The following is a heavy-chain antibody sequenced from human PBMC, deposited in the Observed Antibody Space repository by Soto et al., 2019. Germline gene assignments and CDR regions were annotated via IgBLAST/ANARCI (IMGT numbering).Heavy chain of an antibody. CDR3: ATTCSGGSCYRPIDD. J-gene: IGHJ4*02. V-gene: IGHV4-39*01. CDR2: IYYSGST. D-gene: IGHD2-15*01. CDR1: GGSISSSSYY. Sequence: SDTLSLTCTVSGGSISSSSYYWGWIRQPPGKGLEWIGSIYYSGSTYYNPSLKSRVTISVDTSKNQFSLKLSSVTAADTAVYYCATTCSGGSCYRPIDDWGQGTLVTVSS.